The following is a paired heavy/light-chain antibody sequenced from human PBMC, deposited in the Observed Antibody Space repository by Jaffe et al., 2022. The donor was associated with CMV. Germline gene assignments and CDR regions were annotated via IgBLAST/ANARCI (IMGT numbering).Heavy chain of an antibody. Sequence: EVQLVESGGGLVQPGGSLRLSCAASGFTFSNYAMSWVRQAPGKGLEWVSGLFDGGRTYYADSVKARFTISRDNSKNTLYLQMNSLRAEDTAIYYCARGIFGPDYWGQGTLVTVSS. CDR2: LFDGGRT. J-gene: IGHJ4*02. CDR3: ARGIFGPDY. D-gene: IGHD3-10*01. CDR1: GFTFSNYA. V-gene: IGHV3-23*04.
Light chain of an antibody. CDR2: KVS. CDR1: QSLVHSDGNTY. Sequence: DVVMTQSPLSLSVTLGQPASISCSSSQSLVHSDGNTYLNWFQQRPGQSPRRLIYKVSNRDSGVPDRFSGSGSGTDFTLKISRVEAEDVGVYYCMQGTHWPRTFGHGTEVEIK. CDR3: MQGTHWPRT. J-gene: IGKJ1*01. V-gene: IGKV2-30*02.